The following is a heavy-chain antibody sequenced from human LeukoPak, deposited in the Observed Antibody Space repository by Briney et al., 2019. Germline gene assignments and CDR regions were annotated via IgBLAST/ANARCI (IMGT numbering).Heavy chain of an antibody. V-gene: IGHV4-59*01. CDR3: ARGYDFWSGYYLGH. D-gene: IGHD3-3*01. J-gene: IGHJ4*02. Sequence: PSETLSLTCTVSGGSISSYYWSWIRQPPGKGLEWIGYIYYSGSTNYNPSLKSRVTISVDTSKNQFSLKLSSVTAADTAVYYCARGYDFWSGYYLGHWGQGTLVTVSS. CDR2: IYYSGST. CDR1: GGSISSYY.